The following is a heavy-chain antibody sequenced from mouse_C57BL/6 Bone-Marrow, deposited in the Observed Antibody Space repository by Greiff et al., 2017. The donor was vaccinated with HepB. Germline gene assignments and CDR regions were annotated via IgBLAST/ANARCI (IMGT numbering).Heavy chain of an antibody. Sequence: VKLMESGAELVRPGTSVKMSCKASGYTFTNYWIGWAKQRPGHGLEWIGDIYPGGGYTNYNEKFKGKATLTADKSSSTAYMQFRSLTSEDSAIYYCARQRGDYHFDYWGQGTTLTVSS. J-gene: IGHJ2*01. D-gene: IGHD2-4*01. CDR1: GYTFTNYW. CDR2: IYPGGGYT. CDR3: ARQRGDYHFDY. V-gene: IGHV1-63*01.